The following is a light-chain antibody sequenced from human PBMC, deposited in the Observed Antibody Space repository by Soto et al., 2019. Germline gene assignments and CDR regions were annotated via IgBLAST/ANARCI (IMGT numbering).Light chain of an antibody. Sequence: DIVMTQSPDSLAVSLGVRATINCKSSQSVLYTSNNKNYIAWYQQKSGQPPKLLIYWASTRESGVPDRFSGGGSGTDFTLTISSLHAEDVAVYYCQQYYSVPITFGQGTRLEIK. CDR2: WAS. V-gene: IGKV4-1*01. CDR3: QQYYSVPIT. J-gene: IGKJ5*01. CDR1: QSVLYTSNNKNY.